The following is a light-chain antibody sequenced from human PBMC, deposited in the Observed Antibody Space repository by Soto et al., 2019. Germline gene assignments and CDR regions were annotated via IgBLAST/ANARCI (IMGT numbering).Light chain of an antibody. CDR1: QSVSSY. V-gene: IGKV3-11*01. CDR2: DAS. CDR3: QQRSNWLT. J-gene: IGKJ4*01. Sequence: EIVLTQSPATLSLSPGERATLSCSASQSVSSYLAWYQQKPGQAPRLLIYDASNRATGIPARFSGSGSGTDFILTISRREPEDFAVYYCQQRSNWLTFGGGTKVEIK.